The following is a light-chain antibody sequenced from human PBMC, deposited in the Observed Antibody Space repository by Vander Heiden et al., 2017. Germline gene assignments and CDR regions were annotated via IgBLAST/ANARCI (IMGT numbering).Light chain of an antibody. V-gene: IGKV1-39*01. CDR3: LQSHSTPYT. CDR2: AAS. Sequence: DIQMTPPPSSLSASVGDRVTITCRASQSISSYLNWYQQKPGKAPKLLIYAASSLESGVPSRFSGSGSGTDFTLTISSLQPEDFATYYCLQSHSTPYTFGQGTKLEIK. J-gene: IGKJ2*01. CDR1: QSISSY.